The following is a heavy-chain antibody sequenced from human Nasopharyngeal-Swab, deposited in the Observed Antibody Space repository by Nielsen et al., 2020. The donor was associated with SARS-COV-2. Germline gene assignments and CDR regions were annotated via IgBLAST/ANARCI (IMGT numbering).Heavy chain of an antibody. Sequence: QAPGKGLEWIGYIYYSGSTYYNPSLKSRVTISVDTSKNQFSLKLSSVTAADTAVYYCAGIWFGELGYYYMDVWGKGTTVTVSS. V-gene: IGHV4-30-4*01. CDR3: AGIWFGELGYYYMDV. D-gene: IGHD3-10*01. CDR2: IYYSGST. J-gene: IGHJ6*03.